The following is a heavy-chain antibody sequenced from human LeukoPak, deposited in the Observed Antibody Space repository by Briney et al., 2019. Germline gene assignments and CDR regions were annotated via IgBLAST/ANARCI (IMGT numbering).Heavy chain of an antibody. J-gene: IGHJ4*02. CDR3: ARGSSLYYYGSGSY. Sequence: GGSLRLSCAASGFTFDDYGMSWVRQAPGKGLEWVSGINWNGGSTGYADSVKGRFTISRDNAKNSLYLQMNSLRAEDTALYYCARGSSLYYYGSGSYWGQGTLVTASS. CDR2: INWNGGST. D-gene: IGHD3-10*01. V-gene: IGHV3-20*04. CDR1: GFTFDDYG.